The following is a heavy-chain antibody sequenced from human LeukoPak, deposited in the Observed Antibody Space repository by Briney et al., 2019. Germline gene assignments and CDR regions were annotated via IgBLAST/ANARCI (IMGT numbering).Heavy chain of an antibody. CDR2: ISGSGTGT. V-gene: IGHV3-23*01. CDR3: AKEGGTGTRFDY. Sequence: GGSLRLSCAASGFTFSSSAMSWVRQAPGKGLYWVSAISGSGTGTYYADSVKGRFTISRDNSKNTLYLQMNSLRAEETAGYYCAKEGGTGTRFDYWGQGTLVTVSS. D-gene: IGHD1-7*01. CDR1: GFTFSSSA. J-gene: IGHJ4*02.